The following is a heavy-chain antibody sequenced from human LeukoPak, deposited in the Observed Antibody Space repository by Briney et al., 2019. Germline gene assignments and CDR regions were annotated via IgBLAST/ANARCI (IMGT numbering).Heavy chain of an antibody. J-gene: IGHJ4*02. V-gene: IGHV3-21*01. D-gene: IGHD6-19*01. Sequence: GGSLSLSCAASGFTFSSYSMNWVRQTPGKGLEWVSSISVTSSYIYYTDSVKGRFTISRDNAKNSLYLQMNSLRAEDTGVYYCARDDSSGAWYFDFWRQGTLVSVSS. CDR3: ARDDSSGAWYFDF. CDR1: GFTFSSYS. CDR2: ISVTSSYI.